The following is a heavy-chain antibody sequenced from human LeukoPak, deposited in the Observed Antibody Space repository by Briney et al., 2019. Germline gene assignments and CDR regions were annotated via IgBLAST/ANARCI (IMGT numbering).Heavy chain of an antibody. CDR1: GFTFSSYS. D-gene: IGHD4-11*01. V-gene: IGHV3-21*01. CDR3: ARDPDYSIGSY. J-gene: IGHJ4*02. Sequence: GGSLRPSCAASGFTFSSYSMNWVRQAPGKGLEWVSSISSSSSYIYYAGSVKGRFTISRDNAKNSLYLQMNSLRAEDTAVYYCARDPDYSIGSYWGQGTLVTVSS. CDR2: ISSSSSYI.